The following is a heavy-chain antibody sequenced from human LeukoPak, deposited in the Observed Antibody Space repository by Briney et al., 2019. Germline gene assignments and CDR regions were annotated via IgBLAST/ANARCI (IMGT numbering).Heavy chain of an antibody. V-gene: IGHV4-39*01. D-gene: IGHD2-2*01. CDR3: ARSLWVPAASFDY. Sequence: SETLSLTCTVSGGSISSSRYSWGWIRQPPGKGLEWIGSIYYSGSTYYNPSLKSRVTISVDTSKNQFSLKLSSVTAADTAVYYCARSLWVPAASFDYWGQGTLVTVSS. CDR1: GGSISSSRYS. CDR2: IYYSGST. J-gene: IGHJ4*02.